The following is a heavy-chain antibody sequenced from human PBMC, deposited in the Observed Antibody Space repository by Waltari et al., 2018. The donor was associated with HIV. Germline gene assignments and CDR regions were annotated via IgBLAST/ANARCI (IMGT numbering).Heavy chain of an antibody. V-gene: IGHV1-8*01. D-gene: IGHD6-19*01. CDR1: GYTFTSYD. J-gene: IGHJ1*01. Sequence: QVQLVQSGAEVKKPGASVKVSCEASGYTFTSYDINWVRQATGQGLEWMGCVNPNTGNTEYAQKFQGRVTMTRNTSISTAYMELSSLRSEDTAVYYCARGHWYNSGKGAFQHWGQGTLVTVSS. CDR2: VNPNTGNT. CDR3: ARGHWYNSGKGAFQH.